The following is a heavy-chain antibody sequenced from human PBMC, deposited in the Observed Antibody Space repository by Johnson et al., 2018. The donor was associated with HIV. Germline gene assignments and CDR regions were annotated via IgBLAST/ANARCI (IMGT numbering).Heavy chain of an antibody. V-gene: IGHV3-30*14. Sequence: QVQLVESGGGVVQPGRSLRLSCAASGFTFSSYAMHWVRQAPGKGLEWVAVISYDGSNKYYADSVKGRFTISRDNSKNTLYLQMNSLRAEDTGLYYCARENLGAFDIWGEGTMVTVSS. D-gene: IGHD1-14*01. CDR2: ISYDGSNK. CDR3: ARENLGAFDI. J-gene: IGHJ3*02. CDR1: GFTFSSYA.